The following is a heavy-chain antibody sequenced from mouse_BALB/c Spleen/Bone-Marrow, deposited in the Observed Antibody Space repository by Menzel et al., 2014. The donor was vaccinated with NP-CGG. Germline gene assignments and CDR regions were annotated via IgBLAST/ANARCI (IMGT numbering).Heavy chain of an antibody. CDR1: GDSITGGY. Sequence: EVKLVESGPSLVKPSQTLSLTCSVTGDSITGGYWHWIRKLPGNKLECMGYISYRGTTYYNPSLKSRISITRDTSKNQYYLELNSVAAEDTATYYCARTGFFDVWGAGTTVTVPS. V-gene: IGHV3-8*02. J-gene: IGHJ1*01. CDR2: ISYRGTT. CDR3: ARTGFFDV.